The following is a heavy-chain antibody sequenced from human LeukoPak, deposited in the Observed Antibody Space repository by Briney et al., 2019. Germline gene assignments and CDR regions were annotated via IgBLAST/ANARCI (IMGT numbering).Heavy chain of an antibody. V-gene: IGHV4-31*03. CDR3: ARARWYDSGSYVDS. CDR2: IYYSGST. CDR1: GGSISNGGYY. Sequence: PSETLSLTCTVSGGSISNGGYYWSWIRQHPGKGLEWIGYIYYSGSTYYNPSLKSRVTISLDTSKNQFSLHLTSVTAADTAVYYCARARWYDSGSYVDSWSQGTLVSVSS. J-gene: IGHJ4*02. D-gene: IGHD3-10*01.